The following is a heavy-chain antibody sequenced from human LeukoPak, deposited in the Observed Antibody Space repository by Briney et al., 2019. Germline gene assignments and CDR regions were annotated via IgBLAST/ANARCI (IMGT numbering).Heavy chain of an antibody. J-gene: IGHJ3*02. V-gene: IGHV3-53*01. D-gene: IGHD3-3*01. CDR1: GFTVSSNY. Sequence: GGSLRLSCAASGFTVSSNYMSWVRQAPGKGLEWVSVIYSGGSTYYADSVKGRFTISRDNSKNTLYLQMNSLRAEDTAVYYCAKDFWSGQGAFDIWGQGTMVTVSS. CDR2: IYSGGST. CDR3: AKDFWSGQGAFDI.